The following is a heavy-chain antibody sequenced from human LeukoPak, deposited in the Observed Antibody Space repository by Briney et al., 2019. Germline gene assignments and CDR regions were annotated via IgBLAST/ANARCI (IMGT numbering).Heavy chain of an antibody. CDR2: IYYSGST. CDR1: AGSISSGTHY. CDR3: ARWGTPRGFDI. J-gene: IGHJ3*02. D-gene: IGHD1-1*01. Sequence: SQTLSLTCTVSAGSISSGTHYWSWIRQHPGKGLEWIGYIYYSGSTYYNLSLKSRVSISVNTSKNQFSLELSSVTAADTAVYYCARWGTPRGFDIWGQGTMVTVSS. V-gene: IGHV4-31*03.